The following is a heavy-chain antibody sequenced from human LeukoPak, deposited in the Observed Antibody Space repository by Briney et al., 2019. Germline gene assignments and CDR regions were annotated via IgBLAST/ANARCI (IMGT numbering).Heavy chain of an antibody. J-gene: IGHJ3*02. CDR1: GYTFTSFD. Sequence: ASVKVSCKTSGYTFTSFDLNWVRQATGQGLEWMGWMNPNTGNTGYAQKFQDRVTMTRNISISTAYMELSSLRSEDTAVYYCARGTHGYGDYLGDAFDIWGQGTRVTVSS. CDR2: MNPNTGNT. D-gene: IGHD4-17*01. CDR3: ARGTHGYGDYLGDAFDI. V-gene: IGHV1-8*01.